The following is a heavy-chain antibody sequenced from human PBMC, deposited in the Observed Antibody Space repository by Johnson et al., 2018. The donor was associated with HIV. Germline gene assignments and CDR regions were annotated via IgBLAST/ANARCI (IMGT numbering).Heavy chain of an antibody. CDR1: GFTVSSNY. CDR2: INWNAGRT. V-gene: IGHV3-20*04. CDR3: ARPPPFMGNYGSGSWWAFDI. Sequence: VQLVESGGGLVQPGGSLRLSCAASGFTVSSNYMSWVRQAPGKGLEWVSGINWNAGRTGYTDSVKGRFTICRDNAKNSLYVEMNRLRAEDTAVYYCARPPPFMGNYGSGSWWAFDIWGQGTMVTVSS. D-gene: IGHD3-10*01. J-gene: IGHJ3*02.